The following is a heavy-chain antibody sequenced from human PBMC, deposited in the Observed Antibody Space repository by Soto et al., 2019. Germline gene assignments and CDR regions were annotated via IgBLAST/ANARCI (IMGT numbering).Heavy chain of an antibody. V-gene: IGHV1-18*01. CDR3: ARDRYFYDSAGYYRPLAS. CDR1: GDTFTNEG. Sequence: ASVRGSCKASGDTFTNEGITWVRQAPGEGLEWMGWISPYNCNTSYAQKFQGRVTLTTDTSTNTAYMELRGLRSDGTAMYYCARDRYFYDSAGYYRPLASWGQRIPVTVSS. CDR2: ISPYNCNT. J-gene: IGHJ1*01. D-gene: IGHD3-22*01.